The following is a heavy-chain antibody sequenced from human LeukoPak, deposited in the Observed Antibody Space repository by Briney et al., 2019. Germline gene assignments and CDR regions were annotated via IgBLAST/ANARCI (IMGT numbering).Heavy chain of an antibody. J-gene: IGHJ5*02. D-gene: IGHD3-10*01. CDR2: IYYSGST. CDR1: GGSISSYY. Sequence: SETLSLXCTVSGGSISSYYWSWIRRPPGKGLEWIGYIYYSGSTNYNPSLKSRVTISVDTSKNQFSLKLSSVTAADTAVYYCARVTEADYYGSGSSFDPWGQGTLVTVSS. CDR3: ARVTEADYYGSGSSFDP. V-gene: IGHV4-59*01.